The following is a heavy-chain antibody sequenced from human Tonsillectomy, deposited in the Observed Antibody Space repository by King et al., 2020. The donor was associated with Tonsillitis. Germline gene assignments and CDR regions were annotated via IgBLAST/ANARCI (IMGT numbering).Heavy chain of an antibody. Sequence: LQLQESGPGLVKPSETLSLTCTVSGDSISSSSYYWGWIRQPPGKGLEWIGRINYSGGTNYNPSLKSQVTSSVDTSKNQFSLKLNSVTAADTAVYYCASILWIQLSGFDYWGQGTLVTVSS. V-gene: IGHV4-39*07. CDR1: GDSISSSSYY. J-gene: IGHJ4*02. CDR2: INYSGGT. CDR3: ASILWIQLSGFDY. D-gene: IGHD5-24*01.